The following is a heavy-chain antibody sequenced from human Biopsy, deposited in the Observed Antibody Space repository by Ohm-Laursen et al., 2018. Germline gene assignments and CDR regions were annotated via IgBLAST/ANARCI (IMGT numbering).Heavy chain of an antibody. V-gene: IGHV4-31*03. J-gene: IGHJ6*02. CDR3: ARDFRAGSGFLRSNNHYCGMDV. D-gene: IGHD5-24*01. CDR1: GDSMSSGIHY. Sequence: TLSLTCSVSGDSMSSGIHYWSWIRQHPGKGLEWLGYMSYSGDAHYNPSLKSRATISIDRSTNEFSLTLSSVTAADTAAYYCARDFRAGSGFLRSNNHYCGMDVWGPGTRVTVSS. CDR2: MSYSGDA.